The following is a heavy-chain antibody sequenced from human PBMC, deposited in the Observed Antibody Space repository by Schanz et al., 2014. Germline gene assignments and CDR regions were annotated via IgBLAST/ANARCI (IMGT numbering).Heavy chain of an antibody. CDR2: ISRDGTTS. CDR1: GFIFNDYY. J-gene: IGHJ4*02. CDR3: ANNFGSGSYGSPFDY. V-gene: IGHV3-11*01. Sequence: QVQLVESGGGLVKPGGSLRLSCAASGFIFNDYYMNWIRQAPGKGLEWLSYISRDGTTSYYADSVKGRFTISRDNAKNSLYLELTNMSGEDTAVYSCANNFGSGSYGSPFDYWGQGTLVTVSS. D-gene: IGHD3-10*01.